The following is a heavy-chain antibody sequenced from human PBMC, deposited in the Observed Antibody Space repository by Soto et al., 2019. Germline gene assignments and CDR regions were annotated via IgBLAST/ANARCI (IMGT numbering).Heavy chain of an antibody. CDR1: GGSISSYY. J-gene: IGHJ4*02. Sequence: TLSLTCTVSGGSISSYYWSWIRQPPGKGLEWIGYIYYSGSTNYNPSLKSRVTISVDTSKNQFSLKLSSVTAADTAVYYCAGENYYGSGSYYGPLFDYWGQGTLVTVSS. CDR2: IYYSGST. V-gene: IGHV4-59*01. CDR3: AGENYYGSGSYYGPLFDY. D-gene: IGHD3-10*01.